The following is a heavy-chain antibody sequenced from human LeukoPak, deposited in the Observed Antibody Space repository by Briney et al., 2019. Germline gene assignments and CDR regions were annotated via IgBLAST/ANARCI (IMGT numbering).Heavy chain of an antibody. Sequence: PAETLSLTCTVSGGSISSYYWSWIRQPPGKGLEWLWYIYYSGNTNYNPSLRSRVTISVDTSKNQFSLKLSSVTAADTAVYYCARELRQKGYCSSTSCYENGMDVWGQGATVTVSS. D-gene: IGHD2-2*01. V-gene: IGHV4-59*01. CDR3: ARELRQKGYCSSTSCYENGMDV. J-gene: IGHJ6*02. CDR2: IYYSGNT. CDR1: GGSISSYY.